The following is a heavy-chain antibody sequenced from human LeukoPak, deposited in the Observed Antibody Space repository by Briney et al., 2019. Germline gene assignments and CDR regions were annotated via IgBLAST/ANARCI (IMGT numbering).Heavy chain of an antibody. CDR3: AKDNKRYSCDY. CDR1: GFTFRSYG. D-gene: IGHD5-18*01. J-gene: IGHJ4*02. Sequence: GGSLRLSCAASGFTFRSYGMHWVRQAPGKGLEWVAVISDDGSNKYYADSVKGRFTISRDSSKNTLSPQMNSLRVEDTAVYYCAKDNKRYSCDYWGQGTLVTVSS. CDR2: ISDDGSNK. V-gene: IGHV3-30*18.